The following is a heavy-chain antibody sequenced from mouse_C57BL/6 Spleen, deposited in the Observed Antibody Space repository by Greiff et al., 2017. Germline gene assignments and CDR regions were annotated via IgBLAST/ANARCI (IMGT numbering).Heavy chain of an antibody. D-gene: IGHD3-3*01. CDR1: GYTFTNYW. CDR3: ARGGGLYAMDY. Sequence: VQLQQSGAELVRPGTSVKMSCKASGYTFTNYWIGWAKQRPGHGLEWIGDIYPGGGYTNYNEKFKGKATLTADKSSSTAYMQFSSLTSEDSAIDYCARGGGLYAMDYWGQGTSVTVSS. J-gene: IGHJ4*01. V-gene: IGHV1-63*01. CDR2: IYPGGGYT.